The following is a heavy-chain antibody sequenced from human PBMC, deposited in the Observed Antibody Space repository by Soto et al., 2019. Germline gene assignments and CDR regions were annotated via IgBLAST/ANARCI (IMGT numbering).Heavy chain of an antibody. J-gene: IGHJ6*02. CDR3: ARDGEVIAAAGTEYYGMDV. Sequence: PSQALSLTCAICGDSVSSSSSAWNWFRQSPSRGLEWLGRTYYRSKWYNDYAVSVKSRITINPDTSKNQFSLQLNSVTPEDTAVYYCARDGEVIAAAGTEYYGMDVWGQGTTVTVSS. CDR1: GDSVSSSSSA. D-gene: IGHD6-13*01. CDR2: TYYRSKWYN. V-gene: IGHV6-1*01.